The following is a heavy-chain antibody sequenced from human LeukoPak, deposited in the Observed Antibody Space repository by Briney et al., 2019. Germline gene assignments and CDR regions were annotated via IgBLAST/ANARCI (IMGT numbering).Heavy chain of an antibody. V-gene: IGHV4-39*01. D-gene: IGHD2-15*01. Sequence: PSETLSLTCTVSGGSVTSTTYYSGWVRQPPGKGLEWVGVVHYNGATYYAQSLKSRVTMSIDTSENQFSLKVTSVTAADTAVYYCARRRVAATAGWFDPWGQGTLVTVSS. J-gene: IGHJ5*02. CDR2: VHYNGAT. CDR3: ARRRVAATAGWFDP. CDR1: GGSVTSTTYY.